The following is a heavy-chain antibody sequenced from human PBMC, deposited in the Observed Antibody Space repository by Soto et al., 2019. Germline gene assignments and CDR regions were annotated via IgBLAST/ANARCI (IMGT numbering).Heavy chain of an antibody. J-gene: IGHJ4*02. CDR2: IYYGGST. CDR1: GGSISSGGYY. Sequence: PSETLSLTCTVSGGSISSGGYYWSWIRQHPGKGLEWIGYIYYGGSTYYNPSLKSRVTISVDTSKNQFSLKLSSVTAADTAVYYCARDAGYGHDFDYWGQGTLVTVSS. V-gene: IGHV4-31*03. CDR3: ARDAGYGHDFDY. D-gene: IGHD3-16*01.